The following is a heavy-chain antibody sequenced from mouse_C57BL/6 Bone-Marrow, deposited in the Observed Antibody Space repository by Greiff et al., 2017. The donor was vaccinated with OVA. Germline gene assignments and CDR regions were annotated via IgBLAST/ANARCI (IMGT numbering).Heavy chain of an antibody. D-gene: IGHD1-1*01. CDR1: GYSITSGYY. CDR3: ANYYGSSFFAY. Sequence: EVHLVESGPGLVKPSQSLSLTCSVTGYSITSGYYWNWIRQFPGNKLEWMSYISYDGSNNYNPSLKNRISITRDTSKNQFFLKLNSVTTEDTATYYCANYYGSSFFAYWGQGTLVTVSA. J-gene: IGHJ3*01. CDR2: ISYDGSN. V-gene: IGHV3-6*01.